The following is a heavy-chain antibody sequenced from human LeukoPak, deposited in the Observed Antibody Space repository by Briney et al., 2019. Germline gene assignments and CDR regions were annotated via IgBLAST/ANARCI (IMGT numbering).Heavy chain of an antibody. CDR3: ARLAPLLIQASGMDV. V-gene: IGHV4-4*07. J-gene: IGHJ6*02. D-gene: IGHD2-15*01. CDR2: IYSSGNT. Sequence: SETLSLTCTVSGGSISSYYWSWIRQPAGKGLEWIWRIYSSGNTNYNPSLKSRVTMSVETPKNQFSLKLSFVTAADTAVYYCARLAPLLIQASGMDVWGQGTTVTVSS. CDR1: GGSISSYY.